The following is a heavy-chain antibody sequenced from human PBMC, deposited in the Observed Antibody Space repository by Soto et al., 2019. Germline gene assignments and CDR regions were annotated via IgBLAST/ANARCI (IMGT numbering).Heavy chain of an antibody. CDR1: GFTFSSYG. J-gene: IGHJ4*02. CDR2: ISYDGSNK. Sequence: QVQLVESGGGVVQPGRSLRLSCAASGFTFSSYGMHWVRQAPGKGLEWVAVISYDGSNKYYADSVKGRFTISRDNSKNTLYLQMNSLRAGDTAVYYCAKETGIAAAGTFDYWGQGTLVTVSS. CDR3: AKETGIAAAGTFDY. D-gene: IGHD6-13*01. V-gene: IGHV3-30*18.